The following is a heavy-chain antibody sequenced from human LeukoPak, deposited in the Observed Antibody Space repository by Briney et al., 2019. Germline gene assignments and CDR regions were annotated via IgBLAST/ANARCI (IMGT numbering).Heavy chain of an antibody. J-gene: IGHJ4*02. CDR2: ISADGGST. Sequence: GGCLRPSCVASGLNFDDSAMDWVRQAPGKGLEWVSLISADGGSTFSADSVKGRFSISRDNSKNSLYLQMNSLRSEDTAMYYCAKESGKFDYWGQGTLVAVSS. CDR3: AKESGKFDY. V-gene: IGHV3-43*02. CDR1: GLNFDDSA.